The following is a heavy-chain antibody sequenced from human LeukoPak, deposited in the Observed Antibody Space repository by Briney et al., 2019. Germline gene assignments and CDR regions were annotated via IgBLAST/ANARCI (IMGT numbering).Heavy chain of an antibody. Sequence: PSETLSLTCIVSGGSISNYYWSWLRQPPGKGLEWIGYVSYSGSTDYNPSLRSRVTISLDTSKNQVSLNLSSVTAADTAVYYCARPAERGYSYGLDFWGPGTMVTVSS. CDR3: ARPAERGYSYGLDF. J-gene: IGHJ3*01. V-gene: IGHV4-59*01. CDR2: VSYSGST. D-gene: IGHD5-18*01. CDR1: GGSISNYY.